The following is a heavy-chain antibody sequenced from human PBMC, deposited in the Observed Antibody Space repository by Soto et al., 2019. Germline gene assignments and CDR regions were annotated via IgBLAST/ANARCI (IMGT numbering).Heavy chain of an antibody. J-gene: IGHJ4*02. V-gene: IGHV1-69*01. CDR3: ATSKVGYSFGSPFDF. Sequence: QVQLVQSGAEVKKPGSSVKVSCKASGGTFSSFVISWVRQAPGQGPEWMGGIIPSFTRPNYAQKLQGRVTITADESTTTSYMELSSLRSGDTAVYYCATSKVGYSFGSPFDFWGQGTLVTVSS. CDR1: GGTFSSFV. D-gene: IGHD5-18*01. CDR2: IIPSFTRP.